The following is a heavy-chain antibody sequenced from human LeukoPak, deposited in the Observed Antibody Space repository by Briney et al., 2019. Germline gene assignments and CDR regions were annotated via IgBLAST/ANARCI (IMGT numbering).Heavy chain of an antibody. CDR1: GGSISSSSYY. CDR2: IYYSGST. Sequence: SETLSLACTVSGGSISSSSYYWGWIRQPPGKGLEWIGSIYYSGSTYYNPSLKSRVTISVDTSKNQFSLKLSSVTAADTAVYYCARKGKLLWFGEVSYGAFDIWGQGTMVTVSS. D-gene: IGHD3-10*01. V-gene: IGHV4-39*07. CDR3: ARKGKLLWFGEVSYGAFDI. J-gene: IGHJ3*02.